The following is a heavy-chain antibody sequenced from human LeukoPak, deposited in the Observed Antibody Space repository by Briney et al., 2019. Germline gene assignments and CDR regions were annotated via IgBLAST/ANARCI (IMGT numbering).Heavy chain of an antibody. V-gene: IGHV3-23*01. J-gene: IGHJ3*02. Sequence: GGSLRLSCAASGFTFSSYAMSWVRQAPGKGLEWVSAISGSGGSTYYADSLKGRFTSSRDNAKNSLYLQMNSLRAEDTAVYYCARGHSGSYQRNDAFDIWGQGTMVTVST. D-gene: IGHD1-26*01. CDR1: GFTFSSYA. CDR2: ISGSGGST. CDR3: ARGHSGSYQRNDAFDI.